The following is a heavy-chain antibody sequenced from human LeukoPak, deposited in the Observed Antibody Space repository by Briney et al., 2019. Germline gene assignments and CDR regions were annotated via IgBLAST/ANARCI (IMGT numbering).Heavy chain of an antibody. CDR1: GGSISSYY. D-gene: IGHD6-13*01. Sequence: SETLSLTCTVSGGSISSYYWSWVRQPPGKGLEWIGYIYYSGSTNYNPSLKSRVTISVDTSKNQFSLKLSSVTAADTAVYYCAREYSYSSSWYGGDAFDIWGQGTMVTVSS. CDR2: IYYSGST. CDR3: AREYSYSSSWYGGDAFDI. J-gene: IGHJ3*02. V-gene: IGHV4-59*01.